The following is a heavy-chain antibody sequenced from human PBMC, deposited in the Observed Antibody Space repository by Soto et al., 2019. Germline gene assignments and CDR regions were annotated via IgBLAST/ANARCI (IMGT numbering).Heavy chain of an antibody. V-gene: IGHV4-30-2*01. CDR3: ARDQGPSRRYFDWLWSRHNWFDP. D-gene: IGHD3-9*01. CDR1: GGSISSGGYS. J-gene: IGHJ5*02. CDR2: IYHSGST. Sequence: PSETLSLTCAVSGGSISSGGYSWSWIRQPPGKGLEWIGYIYHSGSTYYNPSLKSRVTISVDRSKNQFSLKLSSVTAADTAVYYCARDQGPSRRYFDWLWSRHNWFDPWGQGTLVTVSS.